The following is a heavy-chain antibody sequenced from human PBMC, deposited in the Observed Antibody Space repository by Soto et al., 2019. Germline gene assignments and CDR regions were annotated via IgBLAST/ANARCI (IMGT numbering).Heavy chain of an antibody. D-gene: IGHD2-15*01. CDR3: ARDPYCSGGSCYRSMVDY. Sequence: GGSLRLSCAASGFTFSSYEMNWVRQAPGKGLEWVSYISSSGSTIYYADSVKGRFTISRDNAKNSLYLQMNSLRAEDTAVYYCARDPYCSGGSCYRSMVDYWGHGTLVTVSS. J-gene: IGHJ4*01. CDR1: GFTFSSYE. CDR2: ISSSGSTI. V-gene: IGHV3-48*03.